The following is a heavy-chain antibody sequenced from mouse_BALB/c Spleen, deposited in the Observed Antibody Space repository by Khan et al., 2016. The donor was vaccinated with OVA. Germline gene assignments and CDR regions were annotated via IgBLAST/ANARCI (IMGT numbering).Heavy chain of an antibody. Sequence: VELVESGPGLVAPSQSLSITCTVSGFSLSRYNIHWVRQPPGKGLEWLGMIWGGGGTDYNSTLKSRLNISKENSKSQVFLKMNCLQTDDTAMYYCARAYYRYDGYYAMDYWGQGTSVTVSS. CDR1: GFSLSRYN. CDR2: IWGGGGT. J-gene: IGHJ4*01. V-gene: IGHV2-6-4*01. D-gene: IGHD2-14*01. CDR3: ARAYYRYDGYYAMDY.